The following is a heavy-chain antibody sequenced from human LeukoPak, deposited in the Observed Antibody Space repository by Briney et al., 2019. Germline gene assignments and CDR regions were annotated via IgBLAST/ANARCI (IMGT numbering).Heavy chain of an antibody. CDR2: TYSDNT. D-gene: IGHD4/OR15-4a*01. CDR3: ARRAGAYSHPYDY. J-gene: IGHJ4*02. Sequence: GGSLRLSCTVSGFTVSSNSMSWVRQAPGKGLEWVSFTYSDNTHYSDSVKGRFTIARDNSKNTLYLQMISLRAADTSVYYCARRAGAYSHPYDYWGQGTLVTVAS. CDR1: GFTVSSNS. V-gene: IGHV3-53*01.